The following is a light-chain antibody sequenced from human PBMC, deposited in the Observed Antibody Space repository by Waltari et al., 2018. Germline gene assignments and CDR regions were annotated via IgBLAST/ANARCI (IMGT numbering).Light chain of an antibody. Sequence: EIVLTQSPGTLSLSPGERATLACRASQSVGRSLAWYQQKPGQAPRLLIYDASRRATGIPDTFSGSGSGTDFSLTISTLEPEDFAVYYCQHYVRLPATFGQGTKVEI. CDR2: DAS. CDR3: QHYVRLPAT. CDR1: QSVGRS. J-gene: IGKJ1*01. V-gene: IGKV3-20*01.